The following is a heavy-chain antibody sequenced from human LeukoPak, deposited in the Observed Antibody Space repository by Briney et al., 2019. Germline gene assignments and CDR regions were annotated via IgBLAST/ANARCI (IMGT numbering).Heavy chain of an antibody. Sequence: SEALSLTCTVSGGSISSYYWSWIRQPPGKGLEWIAYIYYSGSTNYNPSLKSRVTISIDTSKNQFSLKLSSVTAADTAVYYCASGSHAVTTHFDYWGQGTLVTVSS. CDR1: GGSISSYY. D-gene: IGHD3-16*01. J-gene: IGHJ4*02. CDR2: IYYSGST. V-gene: IGHV4-59*08. CDR3: ASGSHAVTTHFDY.